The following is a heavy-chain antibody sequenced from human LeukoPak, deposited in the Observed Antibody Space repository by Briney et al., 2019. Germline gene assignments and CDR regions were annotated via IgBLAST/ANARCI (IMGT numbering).Heavy chain of an antibody. CDR3: AHRPQRVECSGGSCYSNSFDY. J-gene: IGHJ4*02. Sequence: SGPTLVNPTQTLTLTCTFSGFSLSTSGVGVGWIRQPPGKALEWLALIYWNDDKRYSPSLKSRLTITKDTSKHQVVLTMTNMDPVDTATYYCAHRPQRVECSGGSCYSNSFDYWGQGTLVTVST. CDR2: IYWNDDK. D-gene: IGHD2-15*01. V-gene: IGHV2-5*01. CDR1: GFSLSTSGVG.